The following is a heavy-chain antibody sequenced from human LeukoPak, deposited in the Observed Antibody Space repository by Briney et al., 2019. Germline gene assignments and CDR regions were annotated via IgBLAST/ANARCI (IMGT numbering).Heavy chain of an antibody. CDR1: GFTFSTYS. CDR3: ARRVYNSGWYIDY. D-gene: IGHD6-19*01. V-gene: IGHV3-48*01. J-gene: IGHJ4*02. Sequence: GGSLRLSCAASGFTFSTYSMNWVRQAPGKGLEWVSYISYTNIIYYADSVEGRFTISRDNAKNSLYLQMNSLRAEDTAVYYCARRVYNSGWYIDYWGQGTLVTVSS. CDR2: ISYTNII.